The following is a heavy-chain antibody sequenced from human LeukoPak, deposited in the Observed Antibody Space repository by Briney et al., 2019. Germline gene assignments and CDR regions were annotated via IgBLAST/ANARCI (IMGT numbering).Heavy chain of an antibody. D-gene: IGHD2-2*01. CDR1: GDSVSSNSVI. Sequence: SQTLSLTCAISGDSVSSNSVIWNWIRQSPSRGLEWLGRTYYRSTWYNDYAVSVRGRITVNPDTSKNQFSLHLNSVTPEDTAVYYCARRLTQYDCFDPWGQGILVTVSS. CDR3: ARRLTQYDCFDP. CDR2: TYYRSTWYN. V-gene: IGHV6-1*01. J-gene: IGHJ5*02.